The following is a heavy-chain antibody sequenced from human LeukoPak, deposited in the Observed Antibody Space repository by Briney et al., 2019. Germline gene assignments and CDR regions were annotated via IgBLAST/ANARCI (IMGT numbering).Heavy chain of an antibody. V-gene: IGHV3-23*01. D-gene: IGHD3-10*01. CDR3: AKGRGAFNAFDI. CDR1: GVTLSTYA. CDR2: ISSSGSGDNT. J-gene: IGHJ3*02. Sequence: GGSLRLSCAASGVTLSTYAMSWARQAPGKGLEWVSGISSSGSGDNTYYADSVKGQFTISRDNSKNTLYLQMDSLRAEDTAVYYCAKGRGAFNAFDIWGQGTMVTVSS.